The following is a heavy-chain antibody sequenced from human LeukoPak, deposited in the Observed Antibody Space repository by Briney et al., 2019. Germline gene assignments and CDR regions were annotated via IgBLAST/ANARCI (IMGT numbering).Heavy chain of an antibody. CDR3: ARENGGSSDL. Sequence: GASPKLACNATGYTVTNYDSNWVGHATGQGLEWMGWMNPNSGNTGYAQKFQGRVTVTRNTSISTAYMELSSLRSEDTAVYYCARENGGSSDLWGQGTLVTVSS. J-gene: IGHJ4*02. CDR1: GYTVTNYD. CDR2: MNPNSGNT. D-gene: IGHD1-26*01. V-gene: IGHV1-8*01.